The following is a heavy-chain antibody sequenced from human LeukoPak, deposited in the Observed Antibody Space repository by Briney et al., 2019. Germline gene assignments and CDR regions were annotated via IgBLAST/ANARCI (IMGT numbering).Heavy chain of an antibody. Sequence: SETLSLTCAVSGGSISSGGYSWSWIRQPPGKGLEWIGYIYHSGSTYYNPSHKSRVTISVDRSKNQFSLKLSSVAAADTSVYYCASSGGGSWDIWGQGTMVTVSS. V-gene: IGHV4-30-2*01. D-gene: IGHD3-10*01. CDR2: IYHSGST. CDR1: GGSISSGGYS. J-gene: IGHJ3*02. CDR3: ASSGGGSWDI.